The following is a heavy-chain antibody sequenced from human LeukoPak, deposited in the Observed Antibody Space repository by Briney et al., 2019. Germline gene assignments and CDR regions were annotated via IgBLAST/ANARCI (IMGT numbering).Heavy chain of an antibody. Sequence: VESLNLSCKGSRYSFTSYWISWVRQMPGKGLEWMGRIDPSDSYTNYSPSFQGHVTISDDKSISTDYLQWSSLKASDTAIYYCARQVGVAAAGTRSNWFDPWGQGTRVSVSS. J-gene: IGHJ5*02. V-gene: IGHV5-10-1*01. CDR3: ARQVGVAAAGTRSNWFDP. CDR2: IDPSDSYT. D-gene: IGHD6-13*01. CDR1: RYSFTSYW.